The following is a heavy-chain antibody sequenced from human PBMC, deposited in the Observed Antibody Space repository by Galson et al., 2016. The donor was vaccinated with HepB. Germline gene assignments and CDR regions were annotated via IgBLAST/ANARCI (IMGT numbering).Heavy chain of an antibody. CDR3: AKVIGRDAYYYYGMDV. CDR1: GFTFNPYG. D-gene: IGHD2/OR15-2a*01. J-gene: IGHJ6*02. V-gene: IGHV3-33*06. CDR2: IWYDGSNK. Sequence: LRLCCPASGFTFNPYGPHWVRQAPGKGLEWVAVIWYDGSNKYYADSVKGRFTISRDNSKNTLYLQMNGLRAEDTAVYYCAKVIGRDAYYYYGMDVWGQGTTVTVSS.